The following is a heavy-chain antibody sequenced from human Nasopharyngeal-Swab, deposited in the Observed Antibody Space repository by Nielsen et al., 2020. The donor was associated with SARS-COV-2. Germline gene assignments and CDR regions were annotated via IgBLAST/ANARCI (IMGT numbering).Heavy chain of an antibody. D-gene: IGHD3-22*01. CDR1: GYTFTSYA. Sequence: ASVKVSCKASGYTFTSYAMHWVRQAPGQRLEWMGWINAGNGNTKYSQKFQGRVTITRDTSASTAYMELSSLRSEDTAVYYCARSTYYYDSSGYSFDDWGQGTLVTVSS. V-gene: IGHV1-3*01. CDR2: INAGNGNT. J-gene: IGHJ4*02. CDR3: ARSTYYYDSSGYSFDD.